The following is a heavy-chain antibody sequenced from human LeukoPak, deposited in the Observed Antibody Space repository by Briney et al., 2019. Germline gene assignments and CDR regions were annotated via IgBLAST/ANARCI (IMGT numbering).Heavy chain of an antibody. CDR3: AQSLGSGNWIGNWFDP. Sequence: SETLSLTCTVSGGXISSSSQYWGWIRQPPGKGLEWAGTIYYTGRTYYNPSLESRLTISVDTSKNQFSLKLTSVTAADTAIYYCAQSLGSGNWIGNWFDPWGQGTVVTVSS. D-gene: IGHD1-1*01. CDR1: GGXISSSSQY. J-gene: IGHJ5*02. V-gene: IGHV4-39*01. CDR2: IYYTGRT.